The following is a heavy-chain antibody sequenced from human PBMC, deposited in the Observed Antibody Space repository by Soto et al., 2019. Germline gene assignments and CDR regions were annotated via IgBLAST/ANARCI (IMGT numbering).Heavy chain of an antibody. Sequence: QLQQSGPGLVKPSQTLSLTCAISGDTVSSNSATWNWIRQSPSRGLEWLGRTYYRSQWYSDYALSVKSRITINPYTTKNQFSLHLNSVTPEDTAVYYCARHEQREADPFDYWGQGTLVTVSS. V-gene: IGHV6-1*01. CDR3: ARHEQREADPFDY. J-gene: IGHJ4*02. CDR2: TYYRSQWYS. D-gene: IGHD6-19*01. CDR1: GDTVSSNSAT.